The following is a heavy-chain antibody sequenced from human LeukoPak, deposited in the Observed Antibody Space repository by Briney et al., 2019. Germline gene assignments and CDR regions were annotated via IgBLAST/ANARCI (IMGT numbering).Heavy chain of an antibody. CDR1: GGSISSSSYY. CDR2: IYYSGST. J-gene: IGHJ5*02. Sequence: PSETLSLTCTVSGGSISSSSYYWGWIRQPPGKGLEWIGSIYYSGSTYYNPSLKSRVTISVDTSKNQFSLKLSSVTAADTAVYYCARPTHNVWFGELWYWFDPWGQGTLVTVSS. D-gene: IGHD3-10*01. V-gene: IGHV4-39*01. CDR3: ARPTHNVWFGELWYWFDP.